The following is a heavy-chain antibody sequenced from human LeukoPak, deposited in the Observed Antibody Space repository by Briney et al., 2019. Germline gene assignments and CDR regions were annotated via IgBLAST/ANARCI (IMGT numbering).Heavy chain of an antibody. Sequence: SETLSLTCAVYGGSFSGYYWSWIRQPPGKGLEWIGEINHSGSTNYSPSLKSRVTISVDTSKNQFSLKLSSVTAADTAVYYCARAEGSSGWYDYWGQGTLVTVSS. CDR3: ARAEGSSGWYDY. V-gene: IGHV4-34*01. D-gene: IGHD6-19*01. J-gene: IGHJ4*02. CDR1: GGSFSGYY. CDR2: INHSGST.